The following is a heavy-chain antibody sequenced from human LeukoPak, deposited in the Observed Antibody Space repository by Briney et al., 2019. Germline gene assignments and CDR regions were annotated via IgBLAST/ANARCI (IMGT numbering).Heavy chain of an antibody. CDR2: INHSGST. V-gene: IGHV4-34*01. CDR3: ARPPYCGGDCYSGAFDI. J-gene: IGHJ3*02. D-gene: IGHD2-21*02. CDR1: GGSFSGYY. Sequence: SGTLSLTCAVYGGSFSGYYWSWIRQPPGKGLEWIGEINHSGSTNYNPSLKSRVTISVDTSKNQFSLKLSSVTAADTAVYYCARPPYCGGDCYSGAFDIWGQGTMVTVSS.